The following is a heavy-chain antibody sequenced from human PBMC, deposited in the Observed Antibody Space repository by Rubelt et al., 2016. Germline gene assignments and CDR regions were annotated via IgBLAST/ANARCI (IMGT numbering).Heavy chain of an antibody. Sequence: RLSCAASGFTFSSYAMSWVRQAPGKGLEWVSAISGSGGSTYYADSVKGRFTISRDNSKNTLYLQMNSLRAEDTAVYYCAKVPIRTVTSTFDYWGQGTLVTVSP. D-gene: IGHD4-17*01. V-gene: IGHV3-23*01. J-gene: IGHJ4*02. CDR1: GFTFSSYA. CDR2: ISGSGGST. CDR3: AKVPIRTVTSTFDY.